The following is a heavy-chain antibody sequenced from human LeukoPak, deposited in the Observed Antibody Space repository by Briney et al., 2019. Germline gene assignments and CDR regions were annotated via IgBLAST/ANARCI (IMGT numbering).Heavy chain of an antibody. D-gene: IGHD3-22*01. J-gene: IGHJ4*02. Sequence: SETLSLTCAVSGGSIASGGFSWNWIRQPPGKGLEWIGYIYPSGGTYYNPSLKSRVTISVDTSKNQFSLKLSSVTAADTAVYYCARETYDSSGHYYDYWGQGTLVTVSS. CDR2: IYPSGGT. V-gene: IGHV4-30-2*01. CDR1: GGSIASGGFS. CDR3: ARETYDSSGHYYDY.